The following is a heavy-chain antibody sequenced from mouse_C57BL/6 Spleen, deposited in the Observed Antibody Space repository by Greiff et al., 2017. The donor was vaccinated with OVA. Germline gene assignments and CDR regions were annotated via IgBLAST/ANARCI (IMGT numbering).Heavy chain of an antibody. V-gene: IGHV1-80*01. CDR2: IYPGDGDT. J-gene: IGHJ1*03. Sequence: QVHVKQSGAELVKPGASVKISCKASGYAFSSYWMNWVKQRPGKGLEWIGQIYPGDGDTNYNGKFKGKATLTADKSSSTAYMQLSSLTSEDSAVYFCARHYGNGYFDVWGTGTTVTVSS. CDR1: GYAFSSYW. D-gene: IGHD2-1*01. CDR3: ARHYGNGYFDV.